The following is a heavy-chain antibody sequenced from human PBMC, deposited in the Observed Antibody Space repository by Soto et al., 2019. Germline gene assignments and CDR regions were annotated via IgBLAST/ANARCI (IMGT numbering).Heavy chain of an antibody. Sequence: QVQLVQSGAEVMKPGASVKVSCKAPGYTLASYDINWVRQATGQGLEWMGWMNANSGNTDYAQKFQGRVIMTRNTSTNTAYLERSNVRSEDTAVYYCARPLVVESCTNGVSQVGYSFDLWGKGTLVTVSS. CDR1: GYTLASYD. CDR3: ARPLVVESCTNGVSQVGYSFDL. J-gene: IGHJ3*01. D-gene: IGHD2-8*01. CDR2: MNANSGNT. V-gene: IGHV1-8*01.